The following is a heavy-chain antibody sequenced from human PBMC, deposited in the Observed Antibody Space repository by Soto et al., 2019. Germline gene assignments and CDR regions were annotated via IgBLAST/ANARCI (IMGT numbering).Heavy chain of an antibody. D-gene: IGHD3-10*01. Sequence: QVQLVQSGAEVKKPGASVKVSCKASGYTFTSYGISWVRQAPGQGLEWMGWISADNGNTDYAQKVQGRITMTTDTSTSTAYMELRSLRSDDTAVYYCARDRRSQENAFLWFGELSTHLFYYYGMDVWGQGTTVTVSS. CDR3: ARDRRSQENAFLWFGELSTHLFYYYGMDV. CDR1: GYTFTSYG. V-gene: IGHV1-18*01. CDR2: ISADNGNT. J-gene: IGHJ6*02.